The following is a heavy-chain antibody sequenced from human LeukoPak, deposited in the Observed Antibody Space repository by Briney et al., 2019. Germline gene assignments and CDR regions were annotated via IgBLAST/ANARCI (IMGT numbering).Heavy chain of an antibody. CDR1: GFTFSTYA. V-gene: IGHV3-23*01. CDR3: AKENGYNYYFDY. CDR2: ISGSGGST. D-gene: IGHD5-24*01. J-gene: IGHJ4*02. Sequence: GGSLRLSCTASGFTFSTYAMSWVRQAPGKGLEWASAISGSGGSTNYADSVKGRFTISRDNSKNTLYLQMNSLRAEDTAVYYCAKENGYNYYFDYWGQGTLVTVSS.